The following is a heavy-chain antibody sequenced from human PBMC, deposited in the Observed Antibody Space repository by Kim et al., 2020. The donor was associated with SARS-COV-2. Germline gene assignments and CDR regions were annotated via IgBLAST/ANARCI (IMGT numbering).Heavy chain of an antibody. D-gene: IGHD6-19*01. CDR3: ARSIAVAGLYYFDF. J-gene: IGHJ4*02. CDR1: GGSINSRAYY. V-gene: IGHV4-39*01. CDR2: SYHTGKT. Sequence: SETLSLTCSVSGGSINSRAYYWGWVRQPPGKGLEWLATSYHTGKTFYSASLKTRVSMSLDPSKNQLSLRLGSVTAADTATYFCARSIAVAGLYYFDFWRQGAVVGVS.